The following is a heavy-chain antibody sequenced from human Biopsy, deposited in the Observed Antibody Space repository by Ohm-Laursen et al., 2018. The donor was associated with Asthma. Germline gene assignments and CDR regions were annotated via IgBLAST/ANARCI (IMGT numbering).Heavy chain of an antibody. CDR2: IYYSGST. CDR1: GVSISSDY. J-gene: IGHJ4*02. CDR3: ARGISRVTGLFDHFDS. D-gene: IGHD2-21*02. V-gene: IGHV4-59*07. Sequence: SDTLSLTCTVSGVSISSDYWSWIRQPPGKGLEWIGHIYYSGSTSYQPSLKSRVTISVDTSKNQFSLKLRSVTAADAAVYYCARGISRVTGLFDHFDSWGQGTLVTVSS.